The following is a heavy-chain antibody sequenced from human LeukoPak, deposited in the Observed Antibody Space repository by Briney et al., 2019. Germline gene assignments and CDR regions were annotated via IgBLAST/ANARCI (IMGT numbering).Heavy chain of an antibody. V-gene: IGHV3-73*01. CDR1: GFTFSGFI. D-gene: IGHD3-10*01. CDR2: VTGKTNSYAT. Sequence: QPGGSLRLSCAASGFTFSGFIIHWVRQAPGKGLEWIGRVTGKTNSYATAYAASVKGRFTVSRDDSKKTAYLQMNSLKTEDTAVYYCAAGITLVRGGTFDIWGQGTMVIVSS. CDR3: AAGITLVRGGTFDI. J-gene: IGHJ3*02.